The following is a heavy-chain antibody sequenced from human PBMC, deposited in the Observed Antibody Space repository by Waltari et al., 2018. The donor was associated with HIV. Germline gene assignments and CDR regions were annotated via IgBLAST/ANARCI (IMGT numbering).Heavy chain of an antibody. CDR2: IYTSGST. J-gene: IGHJ4*02. Sequence: QVQLQESGPGLVKPSETLSLTCPVSGGSISSYYWSWLRQPAGKGLEWIGRIYTSGSTNYNPSLKSRVTMSVDTSKNQFSLKLSSVTAADTAVYYCAGTYYDYVWGSYRPPPFDYWGQGTLVTVSS. CDR3: AGTYYDYVWGSYRPPPFDY. D-gene: IGHD3-16*02. V-gene: IGHV4-4*07. CDR1: GGSISSYY.